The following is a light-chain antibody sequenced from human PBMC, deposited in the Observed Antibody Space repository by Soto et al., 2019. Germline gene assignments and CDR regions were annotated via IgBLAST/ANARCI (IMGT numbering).Light chain of an antibody. CDR2: EVS. J-gene: IGLJ1*01. CDR3: SSFTTSSTSV. CDR1: SRDVGGYDY. Sequence: QSVLTQPASVSGSPGQSITISCTGTSRDVGGYDYVSWYQQHPDKAPKLVIYEVSNRPSGVSTGFSGSKSGNTASLTISGLQADDEADYYCSSFTTSSTSVFGTGTKVTVL. V-gene: IGLV2-14*01.